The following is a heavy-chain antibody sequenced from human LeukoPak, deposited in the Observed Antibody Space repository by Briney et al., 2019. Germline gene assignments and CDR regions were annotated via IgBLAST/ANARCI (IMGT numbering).Heavy chain of an antibody. Sequence: GASVKVSCKASGYTFTSYYMHWVRQAPGQGLEWMGVINPSGGSTSYAQKFQGRVTMTRDTSTSTVYMELSSLRSEDTAVYYCARALTRGSYKSPRWFDPWGQGTLVTVSS. CDR2: INPSGGST. V-gene: IGHV1-46*01. D-gene: IGHD2-15*01. J-gene: IGHJ5*02. CDR1: GYTFTSYY. CDR3: ARALTRGSYKSPRWFDP.